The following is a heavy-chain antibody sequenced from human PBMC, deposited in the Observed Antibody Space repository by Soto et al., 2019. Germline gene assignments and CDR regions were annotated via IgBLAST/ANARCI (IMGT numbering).Heavy chain of an antibody. V-gene: IGHV3-33*01. Sequence: QVQLVESGGGVVQPGRSLRLSCAASGFTFSSYGMHWVRQAPGKGLEWVAVIWYDGSNKYYADSVKGRFTISRDNSKNTLYLQMNSLRAEDTAVYYCARDRLARYSSGWYDYEVRNYWGQGTLVTVSS. D-gene: IGHD6-19*01. J-gene: IGHJ4*02. CDR3: ARDRLARYSSGWYDYEVRNY. CDR1: GFTFSSYG. CDR2: IWYDGSNK.